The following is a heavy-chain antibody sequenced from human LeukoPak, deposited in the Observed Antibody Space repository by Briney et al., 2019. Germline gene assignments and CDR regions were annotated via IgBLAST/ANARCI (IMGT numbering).Heavy chain of an antibody. CDR1: GGSFSGYY. CDR2: INHSGST. Sequence: SETLSLTCAVYGGSFSGYYWSWIRQPPGKGLAWIGEINHSGSTNYNPSLKSRVTISVDTSKNQFFLKLSSVTAADTAVYYCARNQEYYYGSGNLWFDPWGQGTLVTVSS. J-gene: IGHJ5*02. CDR3: ARNQEYYYGSGNLWFDP. D-gene: IGHD3-10*01. V-gene: IGHV4-34*01.